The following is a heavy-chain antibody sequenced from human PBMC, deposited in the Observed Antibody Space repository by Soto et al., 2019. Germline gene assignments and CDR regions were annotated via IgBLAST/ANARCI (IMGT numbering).Heavy chain of an antibody. J-gene: IGHJ5*02. V-gene: IGHV3-23*01. CDR3: AKDRYYYDSSGYYYPNWFDP. CDR2: ISGSGGST. D-gene: IGHD3-22*01. Sequence: GGSLRLSCAASGFTVSSNYMSWVRQAPGKGLEWVSAISGSGGSTYYADSVKGRFTISRDNSKNTLYLQMNSLRAEDTAVYYCAKDRYYYDSSGYYYPNWFDPWGQGTLVTVPQ. CDR1: GFTVSSNY.